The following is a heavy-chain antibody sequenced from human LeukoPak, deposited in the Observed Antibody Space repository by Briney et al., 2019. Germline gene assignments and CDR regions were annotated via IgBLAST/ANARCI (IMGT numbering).Heavy chain of an antibody. Sequence: GESLKISCKGSGYSFTSYWIGWVRQMPGKGLEWMGIIYPGDSDTRYSPSFQGQVTISADKPISTAYLQWSSLKASDTAMYYCAREGINWNYGALYGMDVWGQGTTVTVSS. CDR1: GYSFTSYW. CDR3: AREGINWNYGALYGMDV. D-gene: IGHD1-7*01. CDR2: IYPGDSDT. J-gene: IGHJ6*02. V-gene: IGHV5-51*01.